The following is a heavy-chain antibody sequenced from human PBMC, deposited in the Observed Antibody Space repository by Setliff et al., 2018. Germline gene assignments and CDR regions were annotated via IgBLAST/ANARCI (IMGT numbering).Heavy chain of an antibody. D-gene: IGHD2-2*01. CDR3: ARDSVSTGPTIDY. CDR1: GFTFSSYW. V-gene: IGHV3-74*01. CDR2: IKADGSTT. J-gene: IGHJ4*02. Sequence: PGGSLRLSCSTSGFTFSSYWMHWVRQAPGKGLVWVSRIKADGSTTYYADSVKGRFTVSRDNAKNTLYLQMNSLRVEDTGVYYCARDSVSTGPTIDYWGQGTLVTVSP.